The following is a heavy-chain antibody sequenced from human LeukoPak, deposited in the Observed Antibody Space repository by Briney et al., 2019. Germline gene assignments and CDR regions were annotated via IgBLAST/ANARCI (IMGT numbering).Heavy chain of an antibody. D-gene: IGHD3-10*01. J-gene: IGHJ4*02. CDR3: ARSLWFGELWGDY. CDR1: GGTFSSYA. Sequence: SVKVSCKASGGTFSSYAISWVRQAPGQGLEWMGRIIPILGIANYAQKFQGRVTITADKSTSTAYMELSSLRSEDTAVYYCARSLWFGELWGDYWGQGTLVTVSS. CDR2: IIPILGIA. V-gene: IGHV1-69*04.